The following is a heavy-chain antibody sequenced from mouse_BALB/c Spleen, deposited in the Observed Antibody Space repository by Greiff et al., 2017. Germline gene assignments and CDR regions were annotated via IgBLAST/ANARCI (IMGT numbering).Heavy chain of an antibody. V-gene: IGHV3-2*02. D-gene: IGHD1-1*01. CDR1: GYSITSDYA. CDR2: ISYSGST. CDR3: ARGGITTGFAY. Sequence: VQLKESGPGLVKPSQSLSLTCTVTGYSITSDYAWNWIRQFPGNKLEWMGYISYSGSTSYNPSLKSRISITRDTSKNQFFLQLNSVTTEDTATYYCARGGITTGFAYWGQGTTLTVSS. J-gene: IGHJ2*01.